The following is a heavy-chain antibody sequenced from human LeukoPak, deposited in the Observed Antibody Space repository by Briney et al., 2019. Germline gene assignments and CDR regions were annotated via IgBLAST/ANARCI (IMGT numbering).Heavy chain of an antibody. CDR2: IYTSGST. J-gene: IGHJ3*02. CDR1: GGSISSYY. CDR3: ARDGVWFGEFTFTHAFDI. Sequence: SETLSLTCTVSGGSISSYYWSWIRQPAGKGLEWIGRIYTSGSTNYNPSLKSRVTMSVDTSKNQFSLKLSSVTAADTAVYCCARDGVWFGEFTFTHAFDIWGQGTMVTVSS. D-gene: IGHD3-10*01. V-gene: IGHV4-4*07.